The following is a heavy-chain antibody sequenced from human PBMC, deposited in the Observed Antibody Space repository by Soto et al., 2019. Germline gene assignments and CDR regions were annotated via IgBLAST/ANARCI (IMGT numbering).Heavy chain of an antibody. V-gene: IGHV4-39*07. CDR1: GDSINNSRFY. Sequence: PSETLSLTCSVSGDSINNSRFYWAWIRQPPGEGLEWIGSIYHTGNAYYNPSLKSRVTIFVDTSKNQFSLKLSSVTAADTAVYYCARGRIQLWYPFDYWGQGTLVTAPQ. CDR3: ARGRIQLWYPFDY. J-gene: IGHJ4*02. D-gene: IGHD5-18*01. CDR2: IYHTGNA.